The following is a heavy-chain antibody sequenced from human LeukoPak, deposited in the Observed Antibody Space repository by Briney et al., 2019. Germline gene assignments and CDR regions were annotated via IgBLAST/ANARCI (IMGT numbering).Heavy chain of an antibody. D-gene: IGHD1-1*01. CDR3: ARASGNKGWFDP. CDR1: GYTFTNHD. J-gene: IGHJ5*02. Sequence: VKVSCKASGYTFTNHDINWVRQATGQGLEWMGWMNPISGNTGYAQKFQGRVTMTRDTSISTAYMELSSLRSDDTAMYYCARASGNKGWFDPWGQGTLVTVSS. CDR2: MNPISGNT. V-gene: IGHV1-8*01.